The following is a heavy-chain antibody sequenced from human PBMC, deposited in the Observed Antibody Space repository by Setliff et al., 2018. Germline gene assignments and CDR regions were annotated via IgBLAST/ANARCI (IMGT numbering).Heavy chain of an antibody. CDR3: TVYNTGSSKDHY. CDR2: INHSGST. Sequence: PSETLSLTCTVSGYSISSGYYWGWIRQPPGKGLEWIGSINHSGSTNYNPSLKSRVTISVDTSKNQFSLKLSSVTAADTALYYCTVYNTGSSKDHYWGQGTPVTVSS. V-gene: IGHV4-38-2*02. J-gene: IGHJ4*02. CDR1: GYSISSGYY. D-gene: IGHD2-8*02.